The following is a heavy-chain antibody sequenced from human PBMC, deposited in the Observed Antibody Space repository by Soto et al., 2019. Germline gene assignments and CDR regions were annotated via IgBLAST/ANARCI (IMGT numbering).Heavy chain of an antibody. D-gene: IGHD3-22*01. CDR2: ISYDGSNK. CDR3: AKDTYYHDSTGYYVFDY. J-gene: IGHJ4*02. CDR1: GSTFRSYG. Sequence: QVQLVESGGRVVQPGRSLRLSCAASGSTFRSYGMHWVRQAPGKGLEWVAAISYDGSNKNYVDSVKGRFTISRDNSENTLYLQMNSLRAEYAAVYYCAKDTYYHDSTGYYVFDYWGQGTLVTVSS. V-gene: IGHV3-30*18.